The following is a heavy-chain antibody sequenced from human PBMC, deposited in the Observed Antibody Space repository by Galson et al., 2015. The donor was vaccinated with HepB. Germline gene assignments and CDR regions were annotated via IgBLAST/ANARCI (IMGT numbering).Heavy chain of an antibody. CDR2: IYHSGSS. J-gene: IGHJ6*02. V-gene: IGHV4-30-4*01. Sequence: LSLTCTVSGGPIRNDDYYWSWIRQSPGKGLEWIGHIYHSGSSDYNPSLKSRITISVDTSKDQFSLKMNSVTAADTAVYYCAREGPYYYGLDVWGQGTTVTVSS. CDR1: GGPIRNDDYY. CDR3: AREGPYYYGLDV.